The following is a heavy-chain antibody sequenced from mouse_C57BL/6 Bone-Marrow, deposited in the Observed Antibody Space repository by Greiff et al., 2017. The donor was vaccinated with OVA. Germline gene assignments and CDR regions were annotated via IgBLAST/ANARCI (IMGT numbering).Heavy chain of an antibody. CDR1: GYAFTNYL. J-gene: IGHJ3*01. D-gene: IGHD2-4*01. CDR3: AIYDYDSPWFAY. CDR2: INPGSGGT. Sequence: ESGAELVRPGTSVKVSCKASGYAFTNYLIEWVKQRPGQGLEWIGVINPGSGGTNYNEKFKGKATLTADKSSSTAYMQLSSLTSEDSAVYFCAIYDYDSPWFAYWGQGTLVTVSA. V-gene: IGHV1-54*01.